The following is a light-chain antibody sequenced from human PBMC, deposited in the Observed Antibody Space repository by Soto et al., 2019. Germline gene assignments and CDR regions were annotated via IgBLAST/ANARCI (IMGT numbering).Light chain of an antibody. Sequence: QSVLTQPASVPGSPGQSITISCTGTSSDVGAYDYVSWYQQHPDKAPKLMIYEVSNRPSGVSNRFSGSKSVNTATLTISGLQADDEADYYCSSYTSSSTRVFGTGTKVTVL. CDR1: SSDVGAYDY. CDR2: EVS. J-gene: IGLJ1*01. V-gene: IGLV2-14*03. CDR3: SSYTSSSTRV.